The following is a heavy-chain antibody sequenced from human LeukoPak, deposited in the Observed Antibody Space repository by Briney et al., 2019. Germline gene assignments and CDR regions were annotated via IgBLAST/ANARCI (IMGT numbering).Heavy chain of an antibody. D-gene: IGHD5-24*01. V-gene: IGHV6-1*01. J-gene: IGHJ3*01. Sequence: SQTLSLTCVISGDSVVSNSTACNWIRQSPSRGLEWLGRTYYRSKWYTDYAVSVKSRITINPDTSKNQFSLQLNSVTPEDTAVYYCARGGQGDGYSADEAFDLWGQGTMVTVS. CDR3: ARGGQGDGYSADEAFDL. CDR1: GDSVVSNSTA. CDR2: TYYRSKWYT.